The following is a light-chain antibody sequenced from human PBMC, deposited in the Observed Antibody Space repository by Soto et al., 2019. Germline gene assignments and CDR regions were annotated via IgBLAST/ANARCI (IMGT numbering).Light chain of an antibody. Sequence: EIVLTQSPGTLSLSPGERATLSCRASQSVSSTYLAWYQQKPGQAPRLLIYGASSRATGIPDRFSGSWSGDYFTLTISRLEPEDFAEYYCQHYGSLVLTFGGGTKVEIK. CDR2: GAS. CDR1: QSVSSTY. CDR3: QHYGSLVLT. J-gene: IGKJ4*01. V-gene: IGKV3-20*01.